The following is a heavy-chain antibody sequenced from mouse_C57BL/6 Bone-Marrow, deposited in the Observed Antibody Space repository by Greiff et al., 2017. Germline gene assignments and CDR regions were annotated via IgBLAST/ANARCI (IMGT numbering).Heavy chain of an antibody. D-gene: IGHD2-4*01. CDR2: ISDGGSYT. CDR3: AREGGSTMITTKYFDV. V-gene: IGHV5-4*01. J-gene: IGHJ1*03. CDR1: GFTFSSYA. Sequence: EVKLVESGGGLVKPGGSLKLSCAASGFTFSSYAMSWVRQTPEKRLEGVATISDGGSYTYYPDNVKGRFTISRDNAKNNLYLQMSHLKSEDTAMYYCAREGGSTMITTKYFDVWGTGTTVTVSS.